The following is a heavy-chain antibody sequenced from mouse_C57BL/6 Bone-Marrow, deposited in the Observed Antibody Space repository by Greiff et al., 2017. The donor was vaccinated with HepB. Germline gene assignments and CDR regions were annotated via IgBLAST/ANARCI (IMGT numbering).Heavy chain of an antibody. V-gene: IGHV1-59*01. CDR3: ARWGDGYPAWFAY. J-gene: IGHJ3*01. D-gene: IGHD2-3*01. CDR2: IDPSDSYT. Sequence: VQLQQPGAELVRPGTSVKLSCKASGYTFTSYWMHWVKQRPGQGLEWIGVIDPSDSYTNYNQKFKGKATLTVDTSSSTAYMQLSILTSEDSAVYYCARWGDGYPAWFAYWGQGTLVTVSA. CDR1: GYTFTSYW.